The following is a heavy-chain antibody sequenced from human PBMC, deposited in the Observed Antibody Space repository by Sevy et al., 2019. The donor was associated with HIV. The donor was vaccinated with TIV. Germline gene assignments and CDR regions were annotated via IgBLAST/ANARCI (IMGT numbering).Heavy chain of an antibody. CDR3: ARAVTTTQFKGGYYYYYMDV. CDR1: GFTFSSYS. CDR2: ISSSSSTI. D-gene: IGHD4-4*01. V-gene: IGHV3-48*01. J-gene: IGHJ6*03. Sequence: PGGSLRLSCAASGFTFSSYSMNWVRQAPGKGLEWVSYISSSSSTIYYADSVKGRFTISRDNAKNSLYLQMNSLRAEDTAVYYCARAVTTTQFKGGYYYYYMDVWGKGTTVTVSS.